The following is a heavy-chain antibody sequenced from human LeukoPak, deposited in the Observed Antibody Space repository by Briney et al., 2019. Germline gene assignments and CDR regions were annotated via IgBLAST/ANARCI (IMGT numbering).Heavy chain of an antibody. CDR2: IYHSGST. V-gene: IGHV4-30-2*01. Sequence: SETLSLTCAVSGGSISSGGYSWSWIRQPPGKGLEWIGYIYHSGSTYYNPSLKSRVTISMDKSKNQFSLNLSPVTAADTAVYYCASTIDSGGNYFDYWGQGTLVTVSS. CDR3: ASTIDSGGNYFDY. J-gene: IGHJ4*02. CDR1: GGSISSGGYS. D-gene: IGHD2-15*01.